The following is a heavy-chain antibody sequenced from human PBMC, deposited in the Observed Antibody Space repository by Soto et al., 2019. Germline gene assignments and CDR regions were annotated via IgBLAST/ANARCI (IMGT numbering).Heavy chain of an antibody. CDR1: GFTFSSYS. J-gene: IGHJ4*02. CDR3: ARDYYDFWSGSFDY. Sequence: PGGSLRLSCAASGFTFSSYSMHWVRQAPGKGLEWVAVISYDGSNKYYADSVKGRFTISRDNSKNTLYLQMNSLRAEDTAVYYCARDYYDFWSGSFDYWGQGTLVTVSS. D-gene: IGHD3-3*01. CDR2: ISYDGSNK. V-gene: IGHV3-30-3*01.